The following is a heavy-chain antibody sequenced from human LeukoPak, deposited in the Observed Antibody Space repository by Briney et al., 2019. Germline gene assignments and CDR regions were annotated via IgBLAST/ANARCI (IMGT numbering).Heavy chain of an antibody. J-gene: IGHJ4*02. CDR2: INHSGST. Sequence: SETLSLTCAVYGGSFSIYSWSWIRQPPGKGLEWIGEINHSGSTNYNPSLKSRVTMSVDTSKNQFSLKMSSVTAADTAVYYCARVDSSSIIAYWGQGTLVTVSS. CDR3: ARVDSSSIIAY. CDR1: GGSFSIYS. V-gene: IGHV4-34*01. D-gene: IGHD6-13*01.